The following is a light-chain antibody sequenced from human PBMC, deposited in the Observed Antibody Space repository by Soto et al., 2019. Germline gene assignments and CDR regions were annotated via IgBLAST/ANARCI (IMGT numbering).Light chain of an antibody. V-gene: IGKV3-11*01. J-gene: IGKJ4*01. CDR3: QQRSDWPST. Sequence: EIVLTQSPATLSLSPGERATLSCRASQSVSSYLAWYQQKPGQAPRLLIYDASNRATGIPARFSGNGSGTDFTLTISSLEPDDFAVYYCQQRSDWPSTFGGGTMVQIK. CDR2: DAS. CDR1: QSVSSY.